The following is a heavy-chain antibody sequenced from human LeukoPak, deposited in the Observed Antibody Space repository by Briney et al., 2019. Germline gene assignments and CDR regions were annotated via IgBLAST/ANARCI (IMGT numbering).Heavy chain of an antibody. CDR3: ARRPRGDYKAWFDP. J-gene: IGHJ5*02. CDR1: GGSMSSRSYK. Sequence: SETLSLTCTVTGGSMSSRSYKWGWIRQPPGKGLEWIANIEYNGKTYYNPSLKSRVTISVDTSKNQSSLDLTSVTAADTAVYYCARRPRGDYKAWFDPWGQGTLVTVSS. D-gene: IGHD5-24*01. V-gene: IGHV4-39*01. CDR2: IEYNGKT.